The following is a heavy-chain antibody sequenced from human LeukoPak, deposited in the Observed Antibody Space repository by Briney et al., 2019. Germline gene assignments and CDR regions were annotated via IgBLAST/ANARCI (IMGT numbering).Heavy chain of an antibody. J-gene: IGHJ6*02. Sequence: GASVKVSCKASGYTFTGYYMHWVRQAPGQGLEWMGWINPNSGGTNYAQKFQGRVTMTRDTSISTAYMELSRLRSDDTAVYYCARRTETTATEYYYYYGMDVWGQGTTVTVSS. CDR3: ARRTETTATEYYYYYGMDV. CDR2: INPNSGGT. V-gene: IGHV1-2*02. D-gene: IGHD4-17*01. CDR1: GYTFTGYY.